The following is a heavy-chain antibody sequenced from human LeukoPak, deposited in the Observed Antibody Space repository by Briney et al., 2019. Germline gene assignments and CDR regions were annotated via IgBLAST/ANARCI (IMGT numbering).Heavy chain of an antibody. CDR1: GYTFTSYY. CDR2: IIPIFGTA. D-gene: IGHD3-22*01. Sequence: GASVKVSCKASGYTFTSYYMHWVRQAPGQGLEWMGGIIPIFGTANYAQKFQGRVTITADESTSTAYMELSSLRSEDTAVYYCARGLELRYYDRYAFDIWGQGTMVTVSS. V-gene: IGHV1-69*13. J-gene: IGHJ3*02. CDR3: ARGLELRYYDRYAFDI.